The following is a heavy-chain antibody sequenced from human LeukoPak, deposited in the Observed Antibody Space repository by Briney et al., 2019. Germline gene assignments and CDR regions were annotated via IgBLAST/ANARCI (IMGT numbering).Heavy chain of an antibody. CDR3: ARGAVPDSATSELQIDY. Sequence: GGSLRLSCAASGFTFSSYAMSWVRQAPGKGLEWVAVIWYDGSNKYYADSVKGRFTISRDNSKNTLYLQMNSLRAEDTAVYYCARGAVPDSATSELQIDYWGQGTLVTVSS. V-gene: IGHV3-33*08. CDR1: GFTFSSYA. CDR2: IWYDGSNK. J-gene: IGHJ4*02. D-gene: IGHD2-15*01.